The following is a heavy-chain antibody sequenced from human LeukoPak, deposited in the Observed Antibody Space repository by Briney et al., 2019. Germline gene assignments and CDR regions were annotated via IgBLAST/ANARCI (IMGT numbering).Heavy chain of an antibody. Sequence: SVKVSCKASGGTFSSYAISWVRQAPGQGLEWMGGIIPIFGTANYAQKFQGRVTITADEFTSTAYMELSSLRSEDTAVYYCARGSWVVPAAIDWFDPWGQGTLVTVSS. V-gene: IGHV1-69*13. J-gene: IGHJ5*02. CDR1: GGTFSSYA. CDR3: ARGSWVVPAAIDWFDP. D-gene: IGHD2-2*01. CDR2: IIPIFGTA.